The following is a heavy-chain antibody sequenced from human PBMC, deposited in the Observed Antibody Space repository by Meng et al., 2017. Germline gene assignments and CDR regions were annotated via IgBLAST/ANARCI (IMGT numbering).Heavy chain of an antibody. CDR2: MNPNSGNT. CDR3: ARGLAVAGTVFWFDP. J-gene: IGHJ5*02. CDR1: GYTFTSYD. D-gene: IGHD6-19*01. V-gene: IGHV1-8*03. Sequence: QLQLVQSGAEVKKPGASMKVSCKASGYTFTSYDINWVRQATGQGLEWMGWMNPNSGNTGYAQKFQGRVTITRNTSISTAYMELSSLRSEDTAVYYCARGLAVAGTVFWFDPWGQGTLVTVSS.